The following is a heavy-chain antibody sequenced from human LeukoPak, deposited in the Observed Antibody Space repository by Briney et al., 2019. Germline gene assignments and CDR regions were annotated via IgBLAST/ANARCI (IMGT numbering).Heavy chain of an antibody. J-gene: IGHJ4*02. Sequence: PSETLSLTCTVSGGSINSYYCSWIRQPPGKGLEWIAYFSYSGSIKYNPSLKSRVSISGDTSKNQFSLKLSSVTAADTAVYYCARDRCGSCYPDYWGQGTLITVSS. CDR1: GGSINSYY. D-gene: IGHD2-15*01. V-gene: IGHV4-59*01. CDR3: ARDRCGSCYPDY. CDR2: FSYSGSI.